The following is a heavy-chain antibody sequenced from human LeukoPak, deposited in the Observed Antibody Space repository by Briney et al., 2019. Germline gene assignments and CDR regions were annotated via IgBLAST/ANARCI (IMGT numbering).Heavy chain of an antibody. Sequence: QPGGSLRLSCAASGFTFTNYAMSWVRQAPGKGLECVSVLTGDGGTYYADSVKGRFTNSRDDSKNTLFLQMNSLRAEDTAVYFCAKVKWKLIGYFDYWGQGTLVTVSS. CDR1: GFTFTNYA. D-gene: IGHD1-20*01. CDR3: AKVKWKLIGYFDY. V-gene: IGHV3-23*01. CDR2: LTGDGGT. J-gene: IGHJ4*02.